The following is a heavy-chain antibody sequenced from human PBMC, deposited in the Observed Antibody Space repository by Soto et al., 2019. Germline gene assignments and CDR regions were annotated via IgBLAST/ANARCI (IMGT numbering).Heavy chain of an antibody. J-gene: IGHJ6*04. D-gene: IGHD2-2*01. CDR2: ISAYNGNT. CDR3: ARDSGSIVVVQAAPDYYYYGMAV. V-gene: IGHV1-18*01. Sequence: ASVKVSCKASGYTFTSYGISWVRQAPGQGLEWMGWISAYNGNTNYAQKLQGRVTMTTDTSTSTAYMELRSLRSDDTAVYYCARDSGSIVVVQAAPDYYYYGMAVWGKGTTVTVSS. CDR1: GYTFTSYG.